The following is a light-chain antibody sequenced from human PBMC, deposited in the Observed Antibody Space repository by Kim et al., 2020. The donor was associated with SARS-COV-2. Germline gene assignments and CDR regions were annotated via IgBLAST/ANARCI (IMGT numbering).Light chain of an antibody. J-gene: IGLJ3*02. Sequence: GQRVDISSSGGNSNVGANTVNWYRQFPGTAPKLLFYANDRRPSGVPDRFSVSQSGTSASLAISGLQSEDEADYYCATWDDSLNAWVFGGGTQLTVL. CDR3: ATWDDSLNAWV. CDR1: NSNVGANT. CDR2: AND. V-gene: IGLV1-44*01.